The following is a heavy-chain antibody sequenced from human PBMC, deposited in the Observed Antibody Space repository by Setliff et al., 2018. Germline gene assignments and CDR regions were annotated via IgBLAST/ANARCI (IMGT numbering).Heavy chain of an antibody. D-gene: IGHD6-6*01. J-gene: IGHJ3*02. V-gene: IGHV7-4-1*02. Sequence: ASVKVSCKASGYTFTSYAMNWVRQAPGQGLEWMGWINTNTGNPTYAQGFTGRFVFSLDTSVSTAYLQISGLKAEDTAVYYCTSSSSPRGGAFDIWGQGTMVTVSS. CDR2: INTNTGNP. CDR3: TSSSSPRGGAFDI. CDR1: GYTFTSYA.